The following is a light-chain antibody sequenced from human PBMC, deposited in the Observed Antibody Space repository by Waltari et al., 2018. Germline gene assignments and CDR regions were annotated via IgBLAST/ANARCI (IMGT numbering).Light chain of an antibody. J-gene: IGKJ5*01. Sequence: DIQMTQSPSSLSASVVDRVTITCQASQDITYFLNWYQQKPGKAPQLLIYDASNLEPGVPSRFSGSGSGTEFSFTISSLQPEDIATYYCQQFDNLPITFGQGTRLDIK. CDR3: QQFDNLPIT. CDR1: QDITYF. CDR2: DAS. V-gene: IGKV1-33*01.